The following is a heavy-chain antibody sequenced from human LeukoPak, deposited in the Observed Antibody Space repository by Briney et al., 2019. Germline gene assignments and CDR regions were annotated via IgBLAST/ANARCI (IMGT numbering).Heavy chain of an antibody. CDR3: ARDPPSRGTRYFDY. V-gene: IGHV3-21*01. CDR2: ISSTSSSI. Sequence: GGSLRLSCAASGFTFSSYSMNWFRQAPGTGLEWVSSISSTSSSITYTDSVKGRFTISRDNANNSMYLQMDSLRAEDTAVYYCARDPPSRGTRYFDYWGQGTLVTVSS. CDR1: GFTFSSYS. D-gene: IGHD3-16*01. J-gene: IGHJ4*02.